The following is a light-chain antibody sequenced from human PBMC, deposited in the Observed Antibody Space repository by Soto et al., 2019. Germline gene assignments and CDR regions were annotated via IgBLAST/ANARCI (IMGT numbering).Light chain of an antibody. V-gene: IGLV2-14*01. CDR3: TSYTSSITLYV. Sequence: QSVLTQPASVFGSPGQSITISCTGTSSDVGGFNYVSWYQQHPGKAPKLMIYDVSNRPSGVSNRFSGSKSGNTASLTISGLQAEDESDYYCTSYTSSITLYVFGTGTKVTVL. CDR1: SSDVGGFNY. J-gene: IGLJ1*01. CDR2: DVS.